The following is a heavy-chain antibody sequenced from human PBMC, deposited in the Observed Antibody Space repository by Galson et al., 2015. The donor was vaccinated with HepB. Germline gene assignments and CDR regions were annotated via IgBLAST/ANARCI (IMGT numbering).Heavy chain of an antibody. J-gene: IGHJ6*02. CDR2: ISGSGGST. D-gene: IGHD2-2*01. CDR1: GFTFSSYA. CDR3: ASRDRLLPQSYYYYGMDV. Sequence: SLRLSCAASGFTFSSYAMSWVRQAPGKGLEWVSAISGSGGSTYYADSVKGRFTISRDNSKNTLYLQMNSLRAEDTAVYYCASRDRLLPQSYYYYGMDVWGQGTTVTVSS. V-gene: IGHV3-23*01.